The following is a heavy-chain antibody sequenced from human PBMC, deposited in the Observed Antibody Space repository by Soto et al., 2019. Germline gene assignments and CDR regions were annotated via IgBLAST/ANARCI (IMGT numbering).Heavy chain of an antibody. CDR3: ASGQRFTEWFAP. D-gene: IGHD3-3*01. V-gene: IGHV4-4*07. CDR1: GGDSNSYD. J-gene: IGHJ5*02. CDR2: IYSSGST. Sequence: PSVTQSLTCTVAGGDSNSYDWTWIRQPAGKGLEWIGRIYSSGSTKYNASLQSRVTMSLDTSKNQFSLRLTSVTAADTAVYSWASGQRFTEWFAPLGQGALVP.